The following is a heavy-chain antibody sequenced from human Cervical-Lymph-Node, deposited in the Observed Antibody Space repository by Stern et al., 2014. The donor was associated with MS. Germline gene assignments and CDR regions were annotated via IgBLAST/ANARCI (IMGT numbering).Heavy chain of an antibody. D-gene: IGHD2-15*01. CDR2: IWYDGSNK. CDR1: GFTFSSYG. Sequence: VQLLESGGGVVQPGRSLRLSCAASGFTFSSYGMHWVRQAPGKGLEWAAVIWYDGSNKYYADSVKGRFTISRDNSKNTLYLQMNSLRAEDTAVYYCARDRHDLGYCSGGSCYLPDYWGQGTLVTVSS. J-gene: IGHJ4*02. V-gene: IGHV3-33*01. CDR3: ARDRHDLGYCSGGSCYLPDY.